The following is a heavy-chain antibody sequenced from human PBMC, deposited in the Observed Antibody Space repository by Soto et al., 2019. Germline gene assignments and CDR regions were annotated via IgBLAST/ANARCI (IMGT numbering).Heavy chain of an antibody. D-gene: IGHD3-9*01. CDR3: ARILKTSRAVGH. CDR1: GYTFNLYG. Sequence: QVQLVPSAGEVRKPGASVKVSCKTSGYTFNLYGMTWLRQAPGQGLEWMGWISGYNGNATYAQKFKGRVILTIDTATTTAHMELGSLTSDDTAVYYCARILKTSRAVGHWGQGPLVTVSS. V-gene: IGHV1-18*04. J-gene: IGHJ4*02. CDR2: ISGYNGNA.